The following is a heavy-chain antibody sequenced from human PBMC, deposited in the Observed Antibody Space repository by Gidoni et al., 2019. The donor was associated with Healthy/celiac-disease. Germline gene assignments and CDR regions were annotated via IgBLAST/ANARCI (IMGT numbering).Heavy chain of an antibody. D-gene: IGHD6-19*01. Sequence: EVQLVESGGGLVQPGGSLKLSCAASGFTFSGSAMNWVRQASGKGLEWVGRIRSQANSYATAYAASVKGRFTISRDDSKNTAYLQMNSLKTEDTAVYYCTRQHSSGWYGYWGQGTLVTVSS. J-gene: IGHJ4*02. CDR1: GFTFSGSA. V-gene: IGHV3-73*02. CDR2: IRSQANSYAT. CDR3: TRQHSSGWYGY.